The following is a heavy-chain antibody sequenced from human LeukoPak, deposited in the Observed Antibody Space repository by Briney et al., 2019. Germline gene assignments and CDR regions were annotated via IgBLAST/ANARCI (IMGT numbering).Heavy chain of an antibody. J-gene: IGHJ6*02. Sequence: GGSLRLSCAASGFTFSSYEMNCVRQAPGKGLEWVSYISSSGSTIYYADSVKGRFTISRDNAKNSLYLQMNSLRAEDTAVYYCARDGVVSGYDSPNYYYYYGMDVWGQGTTVTVSS. CDR1: GFTFSSYE. CDR3: ARDGVVSGYDSPNYYYYYGMDV. V-gene: IGHV3-48*03. D-gene: IGHD5-12*01. CDR2: ISSSGSTI.